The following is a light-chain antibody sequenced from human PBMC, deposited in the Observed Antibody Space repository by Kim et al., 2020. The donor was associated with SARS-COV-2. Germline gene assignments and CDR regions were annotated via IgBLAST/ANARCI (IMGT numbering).Light chain of an antibody. Sequence: PGERAPLSCRASQSVGSSYLAWYQQKPGQAPRLLIYGASSRATGIPNRFSGSGSGTDFTLTISRLEPQDFAVYYCQQFGSSPLIAFGQGTRLEIK. J-gene: IGKJ5*01. CDR3: QQFGSSPLIA. V-gene: IGKV3-20*01. CDR2: GAS. CDR1: QSVGSSY.